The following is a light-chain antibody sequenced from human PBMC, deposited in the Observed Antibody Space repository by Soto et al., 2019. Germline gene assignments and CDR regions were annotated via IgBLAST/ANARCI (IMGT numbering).Light chain of an antibody. CDR2: EVN. J-gene: IGLJ1*01. CDR1: SSDVGGYNY. Sequence: QSVLTQPPSASGSPGQSVAISCTGTSSDVGGYNYVSWYQQHPGKAPKLMIYEVNKRPSGVPDRFSGSKSGNTASLTVSGLQAEDEADYYCSSSAGSSNVFGTGTQVTVL. CDR3: SSSAGSSNV. V-gene: IGLV2-8*01.